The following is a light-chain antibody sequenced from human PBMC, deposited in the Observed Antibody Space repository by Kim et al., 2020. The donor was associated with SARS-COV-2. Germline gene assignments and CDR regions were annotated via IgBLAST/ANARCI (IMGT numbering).Light chain of an antibody. J-gene: IGLJ2*01. CDR1: SSDVGGYNY. CDR3: SSYTSGKTVI. CDR2: DVT. Sequence: QSALTQPASVSGSPGQSIAISCTGTSSDVGGYNYVSWYQQHPGKAPELVIYDVTTRPSGVSNRFSGSKSGNTASLTISGLQAEDEADYYCSSYTSGKTVIFGGGTQLTVL. V-gene: IGLV2-14*03.